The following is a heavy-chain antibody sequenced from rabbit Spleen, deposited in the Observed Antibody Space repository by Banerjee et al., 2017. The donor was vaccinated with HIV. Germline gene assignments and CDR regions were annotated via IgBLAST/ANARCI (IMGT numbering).Heavy chain of an antibody. D-gene: IGHD7-1*01. V-gene: IGHV1S47*01. CDR1: GVSFSSSS. CDR2: IYTGDGNT. J-gene: IGHJ4*01. Sequence: EESGGDLVKPGASLTLTCTASGVSFSSSSYMCWVRQAPGKGLEWIACIYTGDGNTNYASWVNGRFTISRSTSLNTVTLQMTGLTAADTATYFCARHWNLWGQGTLVTVS. CDR3: ARHWNL.